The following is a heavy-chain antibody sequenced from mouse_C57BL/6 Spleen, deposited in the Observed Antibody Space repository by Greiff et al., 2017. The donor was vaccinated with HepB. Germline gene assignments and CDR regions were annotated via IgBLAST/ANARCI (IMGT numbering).Heavy chain of an antibody. CDR1: GFTLSSYT. Sequence: DVQLVESGGGLVKPGGSLKLSCAASGFTLSSYTMSWVRQTPEKRLGWVATISGGGGNTYYPDSVKGRCTISRDNAKNTLYLQMSSLRSEDTALYYCARQRDAMDYWGQGTSVTVSS. J-gene: IGHJ4*01. CDR3: ARQRDAMDY. V-gene: IGHV5-9*01. CDR2: ISGGGGNT.